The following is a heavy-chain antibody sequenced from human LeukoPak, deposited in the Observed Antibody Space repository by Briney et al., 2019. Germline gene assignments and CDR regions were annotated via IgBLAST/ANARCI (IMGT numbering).Heavy chain of an antibody. CDR3: ARNRFGVVGGYFDY. Sequence: SETLSLTRTVSGGSISSYYWSWIRQPPGKGLEWIGYIYYSGSTNYNPSLKSRVTISVDTSKNQFSLKLSSVTAADTAVYYCARNRFGVVGGYFDYWGQGTLVTVSS. CDR1: GGSISSYY. CDR2: IYYSGST. V-gene: IGHV4-59*01. D-gene: IGHD3-3*01. J-gene: IGHJ4*02.